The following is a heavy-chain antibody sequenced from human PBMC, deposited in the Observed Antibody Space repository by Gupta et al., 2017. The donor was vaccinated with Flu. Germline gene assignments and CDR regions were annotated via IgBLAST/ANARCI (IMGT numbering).Heavy chain of an antibody. Sequence: WVRQATGQGLEWMGWMNPNSGNTGYAQKFQGRVTMTRNTSISTAYMELSSLRSEDTAVYYCARPGGGDAFDIWGQGTMVTVSS. CDR2: MNPNSGNT. CDR3: ARPGGGDAFDI. J-gene: IGHJ3*02. V-gene: IGHV1-8*01. D-gene: IGHD2-15*01.